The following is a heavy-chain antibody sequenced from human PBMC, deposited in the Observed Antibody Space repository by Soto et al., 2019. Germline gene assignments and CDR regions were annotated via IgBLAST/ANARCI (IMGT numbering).Heavy chain of an antibody. V-gene: IGHV3-21*01. CDR2: ISSSSSYI. D-gene: IGHD3-16*02. Sequence: EVQLVESGGGLVKPGGSLRLSCAASGFTFSSYSMNWVRQAPGKGLEWVSSISSSSSYIYYADSVKGRFTISRDNAKNSLYLQMNSLRAEDTAVYYCARDLMITFGGVIVGDRDAFDICGQGTMVTVSS. CDR3: ARDLMITFGGVIVGDRDAFDI. J-gene: IGHJ3*02. CDR1: GFTFSSYS.